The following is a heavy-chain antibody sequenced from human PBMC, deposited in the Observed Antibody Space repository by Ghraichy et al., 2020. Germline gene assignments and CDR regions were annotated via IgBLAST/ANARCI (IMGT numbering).Heavy chain of an antibody. D-gene: IGHD1-26*01. Sequence: GGSLRLSCAASGFTFSTYNMNWVRHVPGKGLEWLSSITSSRSYIFYADSVKGRFTISRDNAENSLYLQMNSLRAEDTAVYYCARDPYSGAYSNVYYYYMDVWGKGTTVTVSS. V-gene: IGHV3-21*01. J-gene: IGHJ6*03. CDR3: ARDPYSGAYSNVYYYYMDV. CDR2: ITSSRSYI. CDR1: GFTFSTYN.